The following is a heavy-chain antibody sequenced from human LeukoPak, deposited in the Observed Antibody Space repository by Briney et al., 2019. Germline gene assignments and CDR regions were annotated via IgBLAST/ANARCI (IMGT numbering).Heavy chain of an antibody. J-gene: IGHJ4*02. Sequence: SGGSLRLSCAASQFTFSSYDMHRVRQAPGKGLHWVAIISSDGSVTYYADSVKGRFTISRDNSKNTLYLQMNSLRAEDTAVYYCAKRIWGQLRYFDWLSYFEYWGQGTLVTVSS. V-gene: IGHV3-30*18. D-gene: IGHD3-9*01. CDR1: QFTFSSYD. CDR2: ISSDGSVT. CDR3: AKRIWGQLRYFDWLSYFEY.